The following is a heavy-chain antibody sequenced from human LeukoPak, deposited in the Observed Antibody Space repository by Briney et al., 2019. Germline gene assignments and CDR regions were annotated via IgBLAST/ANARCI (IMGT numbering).Heavy chain of an antibody. D-gene: IGHD2-15*01. CDR2: IIPIFGTA. CDR3: ARGGPSILVVVAAQYDAFDI. J-gene: IGHJ3*02. Sequence: SVKVSCKASGGTFSSYAISWVRQAPGQGLEWMGGIIPIFGTANYAQKFQGRVTITADESTSTAYMGLSSLRSEDTAVYYCARGGPSILVVVAAQYDAFDIWGQGTMVTVSS. CDR1: GGTFSSYA. V-gene: IGHV1-69*13.